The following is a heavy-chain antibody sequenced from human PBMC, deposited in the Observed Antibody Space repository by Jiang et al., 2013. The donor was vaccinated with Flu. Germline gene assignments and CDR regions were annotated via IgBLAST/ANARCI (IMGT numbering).Heavy chain of an antibody. D-gene: IGHD3-22*01. V-gene: IGHV4-59*01. Sequence: LLKPSETLSLTCTVSGGSISSYYWSWIRQPPGKGLEWIGYIYYSGSTNYNPSLKSRVTISVDTSKNQFSLKLSSVTAADTAVYYCAREPHLYYYDSSGYPNWYFDLWGRGTLVTVSS. CDR3: AREPHLYYYDSSGYPNWYFDL. CDR1: GGSISSYY. J-gene: IGHJ2*01. CDR2: IYYSGST.